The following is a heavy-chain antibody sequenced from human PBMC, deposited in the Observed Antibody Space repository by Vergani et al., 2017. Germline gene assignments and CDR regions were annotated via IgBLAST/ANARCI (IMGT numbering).Heavy chain of an antibody. CDR1: GFTFDDYA. CDR3: AGPQGTSAYYYGGFDY. J-gene: IGHJ4*02. V-gene: IGHV3-9*01. CDR2: ISWNSGSI. Sequence: EVQLVESGGGLVQPGRSLRLSCAASGFTFDDYAMHWVRQAPGKGLEWVSGISWNSGSIGYADSVKGRVTISRDNTKNTLSLQMNSLTAEDTAIYYCAGPQGTSAYYYGGFDYWDRGTLVTVSS. D-gene: IGHD3-22*01.